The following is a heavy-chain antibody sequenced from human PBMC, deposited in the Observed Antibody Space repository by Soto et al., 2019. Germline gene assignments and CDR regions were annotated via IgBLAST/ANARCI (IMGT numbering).Heavy chain of an antibody. D-gene: IGHD2-2*01. CDR1: GGSFSGYY. Sequence: SETLSLTCAVYGGSFSGYYWSWIRQPPGKGLEWIGEINHSGSTNYNPSLKSRVTISVDTSKNQFSLKLSSVTAADTAVYYCARVPQGAYCSSTSCRDYSDDWGQGTLGTSPQ. CDR2: INHSGST. V-gene: IGHV4-34*01. CDR3: ARVPQGAYCSSTSCRDYSDD. J-gene: IGHJ4*02.